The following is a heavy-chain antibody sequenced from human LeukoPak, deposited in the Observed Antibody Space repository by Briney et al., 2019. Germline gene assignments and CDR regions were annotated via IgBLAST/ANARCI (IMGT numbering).Heavy chain of an antibody. CDR3: AREGGGYCSGGSCYGDFDY. CDR1: GFTFSSYS. CDR2: ISSSSSYI. D-gene: IGHD2-15*01. Sequence: GGSLRLSCAASGFTFSSYSMNWVRQAPGKGLEWVSSISSSSSYIYYADSVKGRFTISRDNAKNSLYLQMNSLRAEDTAVYYCAREGGGYCSGGSCYGDFDYWGQGTLVTVSS. J-gene: IGHJ4*02. V-gene: IGHV3-21*01.